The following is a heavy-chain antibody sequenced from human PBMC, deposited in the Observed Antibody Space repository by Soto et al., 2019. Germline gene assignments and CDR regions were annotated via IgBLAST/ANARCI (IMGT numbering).Heavy chain of an antibody. V-gene: IGHV4-38-2*01. CDR1: GYSISSGCY. Sequence: SETLSLTCAVSGYSISSGCYWGWIRQPPGKGLEWIGSIYHSGSTYYNPSLKSRVTISVDTSKNQFSLKLSSVTAADTAVYYCATFPGELNHEYNWSEYYFDYWGQGTLVTVSS. CDR3: ATFPGELNHEYNWSEYYFDY. CDR2: IYHSGST. J-gene: IGHJ4*02. D-gene: IGHD1-20*01.